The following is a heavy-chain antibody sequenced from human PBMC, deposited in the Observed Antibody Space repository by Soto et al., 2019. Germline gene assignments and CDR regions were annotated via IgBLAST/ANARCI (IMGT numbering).Heavy chain of an antibody. D-gene: IGHD6-13*01. Sequence: QVQLQESGPGLVKPSGTLSLTCAVSSGSISSINWWSWVRQPPGKGLEWIGEIYHSGSTNYNPSLKSRVTISVDKSKNQFSLKLSSVTAADTAVYYCARGASSSWYDYYYYMDVWGKGTTVTVSS. J-gene: IGHJ6*03. V-gene: IGHV4-4*02. CDR1: SGSISSINW. CDR3: ARGASSSWYDYYYYMDV. CDR2: IYHSGST.